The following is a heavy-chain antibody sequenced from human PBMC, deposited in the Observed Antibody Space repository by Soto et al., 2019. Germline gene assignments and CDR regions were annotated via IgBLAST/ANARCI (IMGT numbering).Heavy chain of an antibody. CDR2: VHYDGTKK. J-gene: IGHJ6*02. CDR3: ARETSYDFWSGPQTMDV. V-gene: IGHV3-33*01. D-gene: IGHD3-3*01. Sequence: QVQLVESGGGVVQPGTSLRLSCAPSGFTFSSYVMHWVRQAPRKGLEWVAVVHYDGTKKYYADSVRGRFTISRDNSENILYLQMNSLRPDDTAVYFCARETSYDFWSGPQTMDVWGQGTTVTVSS. CDR1: GFTFSSYV.